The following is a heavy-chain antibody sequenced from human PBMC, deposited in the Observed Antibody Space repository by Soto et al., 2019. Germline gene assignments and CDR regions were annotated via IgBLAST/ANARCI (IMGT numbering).Heavy chain of an antibody. CDR3: ATSSSSRHDAFDI. CDR1: GFTFSSYG. J-gene: IGHJ3*02. V-gene: IGHV3-30*03. D-gene: IGHD6-6*01. Sequence: QVQLVESGGGVVQPGRSLRLSCAASGFTFSSYGMHWVRQAPGKGLEWVAVISYDGSNKYYADSVKGRFTISRDNSKNTLYLQMNSLRAEDTAVYYCATSSSSRHDAFDIWGQGTMVTVSS. CDR2: ISYDGSNK.